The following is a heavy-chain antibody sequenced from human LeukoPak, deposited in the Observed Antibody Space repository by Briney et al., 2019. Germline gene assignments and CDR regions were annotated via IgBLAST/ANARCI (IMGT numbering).Heavy chain of an antibody. CDR3: ARPPTYHDSSGSSRGAFDI. D-gene: IGHD3-22*01. V-gene: IGHV4-34*01. Sequence: TSETLSLTCAVYGGSFSGYYWSWIRQPPGKGLEWIGEINHSGSTNYNPSLKSRVTISVDTSKNQFSLKLSSVTAADTAVYYCARPPTYHDSSGSSRGAFDIWGQGTMVTVSS. CDR2: INHSGST. J-gene: IGHJ3*02. CDR1: GGSFSGYY.